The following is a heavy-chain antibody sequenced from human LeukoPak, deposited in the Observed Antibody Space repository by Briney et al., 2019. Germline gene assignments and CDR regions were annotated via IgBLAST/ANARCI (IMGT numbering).Heavy chain of an antibody. D-gene: IGHD3-10*01. CDR1: GYSISSGYY. V-gene: IGHV4-38-2*02. J-gene: IGHJ4*02. CDR3: SRKPNYYGSGSYYNSGYYFDY. CDR2: IYHSGST. Sequence: SETLSLTCTVSGYSISSGYYWGWIRQSPGKGLEWIGSIYHSGSTYFNPSLKSRVTISVDTSKNHFSLKLTSMTAADTALYYCSRKPNYYGSGSYYNSGYYFDYWGQGTLVTVSS.